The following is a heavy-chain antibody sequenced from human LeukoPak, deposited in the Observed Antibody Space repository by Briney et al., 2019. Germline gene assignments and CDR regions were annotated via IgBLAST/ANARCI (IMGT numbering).Heavy chain of an antibody. CDR3: AGRPPYGVVSYGMDV. CDR2: IYHSGST. Sequence: SGTLSLTCAVSGGSISNSNWWSWVRQPPRKGLEWIGEIYHSGSTNYNPSLKSRVTISVDKSKNQLSLKLSSVTAADTAVYYCAGRPPYGVVSYGMDVWGQGTTVTVSS. J-gene: IGHJ6*02. V-gene: IGHV4-4*02. D-gene: IGHD4-17*01. CDR1: GGSISNSNW.